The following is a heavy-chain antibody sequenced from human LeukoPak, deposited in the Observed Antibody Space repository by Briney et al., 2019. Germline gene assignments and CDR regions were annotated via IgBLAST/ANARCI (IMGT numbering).Heavy chain of an antibody. V-gene: IGHV1-2*06. D-gene: IGHD7-27*01. Sequence: GASVKVSCKASGYTFTGYYVHWVRQAPGQGLEYMGRINPNSGGTSYAPEFQGRVTMTRDTSINTAYMELSRLKSDDTAIYYCARDGLGIAYWGQGTLVTVSS. CDR3: ARDGLGIAY. CDR2: INPNSGGT. J-gene: IGHJ4*02. CDR1: GYTFTGYY.